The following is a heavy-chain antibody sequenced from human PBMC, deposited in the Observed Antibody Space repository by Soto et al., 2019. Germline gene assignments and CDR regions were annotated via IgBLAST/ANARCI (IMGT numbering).Heavy chain of an antibody. CDR1: GFTFSSYW. CDR2: IEQDGSES. V-gene: IGHV3-7*03. J-gene: IGHJ4*02. Sequence: GVLRLSCAASGFTFSSYWMSWVRQAPGKGLEWVAGIEQDGSESYYVDSVKGRLTISRDNSKNTLSLQMNSLTAEDTALYYCMKGLSGTTRDDYWGQGILVTVSS. D-gene: IGHD1-7*01. CDR3: MKGLSGTTRDDY.